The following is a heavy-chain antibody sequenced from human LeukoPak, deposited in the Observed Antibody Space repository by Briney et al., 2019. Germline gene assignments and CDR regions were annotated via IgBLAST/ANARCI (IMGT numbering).Heavy chain of an antibody. D-gene: IGHD3-9*01. J-gene: IGHJ4*02. Sequence: GGSLRLSCSASGFTFSSYAMHWVRQAPGKGLEYVSAISSNGGSTYYADSVKGRFTISRDNSKNTLYLQMSILRAEDTAVYYCVKGRYFDWLLPSHFDYWGQGTLVTVSS. CDR1: GFTFSSYA. CDR3: VKGRYFDWLLPSHFDY. V-gene: IGHV3-64D*06. CDR2: ISSNGGST.